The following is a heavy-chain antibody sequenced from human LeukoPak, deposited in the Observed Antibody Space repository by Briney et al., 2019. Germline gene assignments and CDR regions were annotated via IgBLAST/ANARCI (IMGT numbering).Heavy chain of an antibody. CDR1: GLTFSSYA. V-gene: IGHV3-30*04. CDR3: ARAGVATITGGYFDY. CDR2: ISYDGSNK. Sequence: GGSLRLSCAASGLTFSSYAMHRVRQAPGKGLEWVAVISYDGSNKYYADSVKGRFTISRDNSKNTLYLQMNSLRAEDTAVYYCARAGVATITGGYFDYWGQGTLVTVSS. J-gene: IGHJ4*02. D-gene: IGHD5-12*01.